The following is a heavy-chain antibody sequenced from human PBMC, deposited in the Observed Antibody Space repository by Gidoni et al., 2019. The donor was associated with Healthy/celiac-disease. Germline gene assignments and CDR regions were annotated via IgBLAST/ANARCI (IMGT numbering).Heavy chain of an antibody. CDR1: GVTVSSNY. J-gene: IGHJ6*02. V-gene: IGHV3-66*01. CDR3: AGGMDV. Sequence: EVQLVASGGCLVQPGGSLRLSCAASGVTVSSNYMSWVRQAPGKGLEGVSVIYSGGSTYYADSVKGRLTISRDNSKNTLYLQMNSLRAEDTAVYYCAGGMDVWGQGTTVTVSS. CDR2: IYSGGST.